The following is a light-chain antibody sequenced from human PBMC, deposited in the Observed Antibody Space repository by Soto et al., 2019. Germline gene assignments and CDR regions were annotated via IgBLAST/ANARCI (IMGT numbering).Light chain of an antibody. CDR3: QQYHTTPNT. CDR2: WAS. J-gene: IGKJ2*01. CDR1: QNLLFSSNNKNS. Sequence: DVVMTQSPETQAVSLGERAAINCKSSQNLLFSSNNKNSLAWYQQRPGQPPKLLIYWASTRESGAPDRFSGSGSGKDFTLTISSLQAEDVAVYYCQQYHTTPNTFGQGTKLEIK. V-gene: IGKV4-1*01.